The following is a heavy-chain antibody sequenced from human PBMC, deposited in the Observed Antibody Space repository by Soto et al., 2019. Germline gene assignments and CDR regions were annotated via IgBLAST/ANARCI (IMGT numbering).Heavy chain of an antibody. J-gene: IGHJ5*02. Sequence: QVQLVQSGAEVKKPGSSVKVSCKASGGTFSSYTISWVRQAPGQGLEWMGRIIPILGIANYAQKFQGRVTVTADNSAGPAYQARSSRGSEDTAVDYCASGRGMVVDRFDPWGEGTLVTVSS. V-gene: IGHV1-69*02. CDR3: ASGRGMVVDRFDP. D-gene: IGHD2-15*01. CDR1: GGTFSSYT. CDR2: IIPILGIA.